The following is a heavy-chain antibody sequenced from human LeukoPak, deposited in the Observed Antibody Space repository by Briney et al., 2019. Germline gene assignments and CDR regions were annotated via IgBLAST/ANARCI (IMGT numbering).Heavy chain of an antibody. CDR3: ARGLDYGDYYCDY. CDR2: IYYSGST. CDR1: GGSIISYY. J-gene: IGHJ4*02. D-gene: IGHD4-17*01. Sequence: SETLSYTCTVSGGSIISYYWSGIGPPRGRGGEGVGYIYYSGSTNYNPSLKSRVTISVDTSKNQFSLKLSSVTAPDTAVYYCARGLDYGDYYCDYGGQGPLVTVST. V-gene: IGHV4-59*08.